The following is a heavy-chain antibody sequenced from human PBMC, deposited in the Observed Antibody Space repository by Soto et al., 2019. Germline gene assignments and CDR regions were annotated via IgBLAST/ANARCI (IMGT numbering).Heavy chain of an antibody. J-gene: IGHJ2*01. CDR1: GYTFTSYA. D-gene: IGHD2-21*01. CDR3: ARVPGYSIGDL. CDR2: INAGNGNT. V-gene: IGHV1-3*01. Sequence: QVQLVQSGAEVKKPGASVKVSCKASGYTFTSYAMHWVRQAPGQRLEWMGWINAGNGNTKYSQKFQVRVTIPRDTSASTAYMELSSLRSEDTAVYYCARVPGYSIGDLCGRGTLVTVSS.